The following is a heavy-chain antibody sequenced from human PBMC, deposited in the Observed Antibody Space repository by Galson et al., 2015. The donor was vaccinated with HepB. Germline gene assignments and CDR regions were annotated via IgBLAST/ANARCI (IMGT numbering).Heavy chain of an antibody. V-gene: IGHV1-18*04. J-gene: IGHJ4*02. D-gene: IGHD4-11*01. CDR3: ARGGAATTFDY. CDR1: GYTFTTSG. Sequence: SVKVSCKASGYTFTTSGITWVRQVPGQGLEWMGWISPYNGNTNSAEKFQGRVTMTTDTSASTAYMELRSLRSDDTALYYCARGGAATTFDYWGQGTLVTVSS. CDR2: ISPYNGNT.